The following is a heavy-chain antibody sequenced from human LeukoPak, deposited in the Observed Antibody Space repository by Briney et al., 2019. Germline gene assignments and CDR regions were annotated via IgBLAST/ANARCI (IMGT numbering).Heavy chain of an antibody. CDR1: GYTFTSYA. CDR2: INTNTGNP. D-gene: IGHD6-13*01. Sequence: GASVKVSCKASGYTFTSYAMNWVRQAPGQGLEWMGWINTNTGNPTYAQGFTGRFVFSLDTSVSTAYLQISSLKAEDTAVYYCARASDDSSSWILDYYGMDVWGQGTTVTVSS. V-gene: IGHV7-4-1*02. CDR3: ARASDDSSSWILDYYGMDV. J-gene: IGHJ6*02.